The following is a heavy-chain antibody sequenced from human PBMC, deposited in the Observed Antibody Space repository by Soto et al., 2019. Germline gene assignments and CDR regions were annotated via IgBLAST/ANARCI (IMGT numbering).Heavy chain of an antibody. Sequence: GASVKVSCKASGYTFTSYGISWVRQAPGQGLEWMGWISAYNGNTNYAQKLQGRVTMTTDTSTSTAYMELRSLRSDDTAVYYCARDQDYYGSGSEFDYCGQGTLVIVSS. J-gene: IGHJ4*02. CDR3: ARDQDYYGSGSEFDY. CDR2: ISAYNGNT. D-gene: IGHD3-10*01. CDR1: GYTFTSYG. V-gene: IGHV1-18*01.